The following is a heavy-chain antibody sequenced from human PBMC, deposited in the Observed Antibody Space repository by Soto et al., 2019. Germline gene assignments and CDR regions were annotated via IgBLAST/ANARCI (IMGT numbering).Heavy chain of an antibody. V-gene: IGHV1-69*05. CDR2: IIPIFGTA. Sequence: PVKVSCKASGGTFISYAISWVRQAPGQGLEWMGGIIPIFGTANYAQKFQGRVTMTRDTSTSTVYMELSSLRSEDTAVYYCARVRRSSGYYYGYWGQGTPVTVSS. CDR1: GGTFISYA. D-gene: IGHD3-22*01. CDR3: ARVRRSSGYYYGY. J-gene: IGHJ4*02.